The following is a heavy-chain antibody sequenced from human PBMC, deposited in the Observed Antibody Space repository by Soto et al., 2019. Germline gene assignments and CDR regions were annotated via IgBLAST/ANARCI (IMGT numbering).Heavy chain of an antibody. CDR1: GFTFSSYA. Sequence: GGSLRLSCAASGFTFSSYAMSWVRQAPGKGLEWVSVISGSGISTHYADSVKGRFTVSRDNSKNTLYLQMNSLRAEDTAVYNCAKEPVGPDWYFDLWGRGTLVTVSS. J-gene: IGHJ2*01. CDR3: AKEPVGPDWYFDL. V-gene: IGHV3-23*01. CDR2: ISGSGIST.